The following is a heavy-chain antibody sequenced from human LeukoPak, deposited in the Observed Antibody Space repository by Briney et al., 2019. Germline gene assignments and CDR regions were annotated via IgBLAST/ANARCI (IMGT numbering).Heavy chain of an antibody. D-gene: IGHD1-1*01. Sequence: GASVKVSCKASGYTFTSYDINWVRQATGQGLEWMGWMNPNSGNTGYAQKFQGRVTMTRNTSISTAYMELSSLRSENTAVYYCARSRANERYFDYWGQGTLVTVSS. CDR2: MNPNSGNT. J-gene: IGHJ4*02. V-gene: IGHV1-8*01. CDR1: GYTFTSYD. CDR3: ARSRANERYFDY.